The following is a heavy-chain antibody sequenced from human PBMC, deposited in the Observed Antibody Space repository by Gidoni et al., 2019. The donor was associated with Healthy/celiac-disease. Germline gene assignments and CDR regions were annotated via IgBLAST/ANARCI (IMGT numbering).Heavy chain of an antibody. CDR2: IYYSGST. D-gene: IGHD5-12*01. Sequence: QVQLQESGPGLVKPSETLSLTCTVSGGSISSYYWSWIRQPPGKGLEWIGYIYYSGSTNYNPSLKSRVTISVDTSKNQFSLKLSSMTAADTAVYYCARGGDRRDGYNLMGIWGQGTLVTVSS. V-gene: IGHV4-59*01. CDR3: ARGGDRRDGYNLMGI. CDR1: GGSISSYY. J-gene: IGHJ4*02.